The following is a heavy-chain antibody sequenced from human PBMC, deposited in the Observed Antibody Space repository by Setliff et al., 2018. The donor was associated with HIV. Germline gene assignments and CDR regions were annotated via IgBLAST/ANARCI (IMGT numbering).Heavy chain of an antibody. V-gene: IGHV5-51*01. CDR3: AKRRRAPGTADLEAF. Sequence: GESLKISCRASGYAFDNYWIGWVRQMPGKGLEWMGVIYPGDSVTRYGPSFQGQVTISADGSISTAYLQWSSLRASDTAVHYCAKRRRAPGTADLEAFWGQGTLVTVSS. D-gene: IGHD2-21*02. CDR2: IYPGDSVT. CDR1: GYAFDNYW. J-gene: IGHJ4*02.